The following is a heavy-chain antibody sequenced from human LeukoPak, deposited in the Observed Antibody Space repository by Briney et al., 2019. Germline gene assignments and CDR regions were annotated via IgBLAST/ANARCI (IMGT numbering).Heavy chain of an antibody. J-gene: IGHJ4*02. CDR3: ARDPSPGSPDYFDY. V-gene: IGHV3-30*04. CDR2: IGSDGRFT. CDR1: GFTFNNYP. Sequence: GGSLRLSCATSGFTFNNYPMHWVRQAPGKGLEWVSVIGSDGRFTFHSDSVKGRFTISRDDSKNTLYLQMTSLRPEVTALYYCARDPSPGSPDYFDYCGQGTLVTVST. D-gene: IGHD3-10*01.